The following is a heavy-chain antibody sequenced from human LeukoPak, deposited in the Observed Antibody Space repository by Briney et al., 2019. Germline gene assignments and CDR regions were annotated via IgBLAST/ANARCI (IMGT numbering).Heavy chain of an antibody. V-gene: IGHV4-38-2*02. CDR2: IYHSGST. Sequence: KTSETLSLTCTVSDDSISDYYWGWIRQPPGKGLEWIGSIYHSGSTYYNPSLKSRVTISVDTSKNQFSLKLSSVTAADTAVYYCASEVRITMVRGVIYYFDYWGQGTLVTVSS. CDR3: ASEVRITMVRGVIYYFDY. J-gene: IGHJ4*02. D-gene: IGHD3-10*01. CDR1: DDSISDYY.